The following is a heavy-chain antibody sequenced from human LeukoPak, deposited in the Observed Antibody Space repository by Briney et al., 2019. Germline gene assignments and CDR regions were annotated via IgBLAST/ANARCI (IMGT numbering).Heavy chain of an antibody. CDR1: GFSFRTNW. J-gene: IGHJ4*02. CDR3: ARDPYDSSAYYGGFFDY. D-gene: IGHD3-22*01. V-gene: IGHV3-74*01. CDR2: IKGDGSST. Sequence: GGSLRLSCAASGFSFRTNWMHWVRQAPGKGLVWVSRIKGDGSSTSYADSVKGRFTISRDNAKNSLYLQMNSLRAEDTAVYYCARDPYDSSAYYGGFFDYWGQGTLVTVSS.